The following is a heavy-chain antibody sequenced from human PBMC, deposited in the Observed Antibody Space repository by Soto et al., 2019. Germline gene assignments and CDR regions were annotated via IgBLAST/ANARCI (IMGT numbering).Heavy chain of an antibody. CDR2: VSFDGSHK. V-gene: IGHV3-30*18. D-gene: IGHD3-3*01. J-gene: IGHJ5*01. CDR3: AKLGDAVSGYFDF. CDR1: GFTFSSYA. Sequence: QVQLVQSGGGVVQPGGSRRLSCAASGFTFSSYAIHWVRQATGKGLEWVADVSFDGSHKTYAVPVRGRFTISRDNSKKTVYLQMNSRRAEDTALYYCAKLGDAVSGYFDFWGQGTQVAVSS.